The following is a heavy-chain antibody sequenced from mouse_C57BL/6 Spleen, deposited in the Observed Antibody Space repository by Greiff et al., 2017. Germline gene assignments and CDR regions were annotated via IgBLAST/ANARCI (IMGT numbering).Heavy chain of an antibody. CDR3: TRIAVDGYLYYFDY. J-gene: IGHJ2*01. Sequence: VKLVESGAELVRPGASVTLSCKASGYTFTDYEMHWVKQTPVHGLEWIGAIDPETGGTAYNQKFNGKAILTADKSSSTAYMELRSLTSEDSAVYYCTRIAVDGYLYYFDYWGQGTTLTVSS. V-gene: IGHV1-15*01. CDR1: GYTFTDYE. D-gene: IGHD2-3*01. CDR2: IDPETGGT.